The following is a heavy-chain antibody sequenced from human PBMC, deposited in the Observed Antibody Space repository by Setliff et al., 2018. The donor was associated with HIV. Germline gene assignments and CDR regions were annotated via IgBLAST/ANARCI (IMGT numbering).Heavy chain of an antibody. Sequence: PGESLKISCKGSGYSFTNNWIGWVRQMPGKGLEWMGIIYPGDSDTRYSPSFQGQVTFSADKSISAVYLQWDSLKASDSAIYCCARAPRSPLRWRDNLLSSSSFFMDVWGKGTTVTV. CDR1: GYSFTNNW. CDR3: ARAPRSPLRWRDNLLSSSSFFMDV. V-gene: IGHV5-51*01. D-gene: IGHD2-21*01. J-gene: IGHJ6*03. CDR2: IYPGDSDT.